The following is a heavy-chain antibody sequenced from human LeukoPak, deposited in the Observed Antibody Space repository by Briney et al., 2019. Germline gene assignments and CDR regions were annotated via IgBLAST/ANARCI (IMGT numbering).Heavy chain of an antibody. CDR3: AKRRMAPAYYMDV. Sequence: GGSLRLSCAASGFTVSSNYMSWVRQAPGKGLEWVSVIYSGGSTYYADSVKGRFTISRDNSKNTLYLQMNSLRAEDTAVYYCAKRRMAPAYYMDVWGKGTTVTVSS. V-gene: IGHV3-66*04. CDR2: IYSGGST. D-gene: IGHD2-2*01. CDR1: GFTVSSNY. J-gene: IGHJ6*03.